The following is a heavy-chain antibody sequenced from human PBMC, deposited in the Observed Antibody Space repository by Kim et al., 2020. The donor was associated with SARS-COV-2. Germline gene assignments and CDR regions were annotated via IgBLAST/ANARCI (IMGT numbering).Heavy chain of an antibody. Sequence: DYAVSVKSRITINPDTSKNQFSLQLNSVTPEDTAVYYCARDLWVRGVTDYWGQGTLVTVSS. CDR3: ARDLWVRGVTDY. J-gene: IGHJ4*02. V-gene: IGHV6-1*01. D-gene: IGHD3-10*01.